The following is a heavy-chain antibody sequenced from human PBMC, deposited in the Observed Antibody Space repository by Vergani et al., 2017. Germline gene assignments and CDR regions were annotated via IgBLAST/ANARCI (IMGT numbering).Heavy chain of an antibody. D-gene: IGHD6-6*01. CDR1: GGSISSSSYY. CDR2: IYYSGST. V-gene: IGHV4-39*07. CDR3: ATSSSPNYYYYGMDV. J-gene: IGHJ6*02. Sequence: QVQLQESGPGLVKPSETLSLTCTVSGGSISSSSYYWGWIRQPPGKGLEWIGSIYYSGSTYYNPSLKSRVTISVDTSKNQFSLKLSSVTAADTAVYYCATSSSPNYYYYGMDVWGQGP.